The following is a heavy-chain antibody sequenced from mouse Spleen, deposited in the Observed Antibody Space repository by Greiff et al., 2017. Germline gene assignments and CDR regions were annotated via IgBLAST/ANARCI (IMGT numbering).Heavy chain of an antibody. CDR1: GFTFSSYA. Sequence: EVQLVESGGGLVKPGGSLKLSCAASGFTFSSYAMSWVRQTPEKRLEWVATISDGGSYTYYPDNVKGRFTISRDNAKNNLYLQMSHLKSEDTAMYYCARDRGGYSNYLDYWGQGTTLTVSS. CDR3: ARDRGGYSNYLDY. V-gene: IGHV5-4*01. D-gene: IGHD2-5*01. J-gene: IGHJ2*01. CDR2: ISDGGSYT.